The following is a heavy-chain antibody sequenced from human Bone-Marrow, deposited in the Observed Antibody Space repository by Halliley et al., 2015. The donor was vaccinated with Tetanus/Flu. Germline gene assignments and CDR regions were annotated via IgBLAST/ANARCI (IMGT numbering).Heavy chain of an antibody. J-gene: IGHJ4*02. CDR2: VHSSCYT. D-gene: IGHD6-19*01. Sequence: KGLECLGWVHSSCYTNYNPPLKNRVAISMATAKNQYSLRLASVTAADRAMYYCAREYSSFDYWGQGTLVTVSS. V-gene: IGHV4-59*01. CDR3: AREYSSFDY.